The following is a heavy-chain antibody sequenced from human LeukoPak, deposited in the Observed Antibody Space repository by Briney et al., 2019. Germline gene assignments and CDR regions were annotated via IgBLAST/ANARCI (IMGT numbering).Heavy chain of an antibody. D-gene: IGHD2-21*02. Sequence: ASVTVSFKASGYTFTSYGISWVRQAPGQGLEWMGWTSAYNGNTNYAQKLQGRVTMTTDTSTSTAYMEPRSLRSDDTAVYYCARAIVVVTAGTNWFDPWGQGTLVTVSS. CDR2: TSAYNGNT. CDR1: GYTFTSYG. CDR3: ARAIVVVTAGTNWFDP. V-gene: IGHV1-18*01. J-gene: IGHJ5*02.